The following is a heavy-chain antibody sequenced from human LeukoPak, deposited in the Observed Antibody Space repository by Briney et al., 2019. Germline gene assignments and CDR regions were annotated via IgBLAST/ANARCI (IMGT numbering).Heavy chain of an antibody. Sequence: VASVKVSCKASGFTFTRSAMQWVRQARGQRLEWIGWIVVGSGNTKYAQKFQERVTITRDMSTGTAYMELSSLRSDDTAVYYCARREQWLVGDDYWGQGTLVTVSS. CDR3: ARREQWLVGDDY. D-gene: IGHD6-19*01. V-gene: IGHV1-58*02. J-gene: IGHJ4*02. CDR2: IVVGSGNT. CDR1: GFTFTRSA.